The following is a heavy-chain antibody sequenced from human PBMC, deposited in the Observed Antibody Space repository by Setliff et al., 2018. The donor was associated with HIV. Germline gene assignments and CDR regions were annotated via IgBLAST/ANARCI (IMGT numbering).Heavy chain of an antibody. Sequence: SETLSLTCTVSGGSISSSSYYWGWIRQPPGKGLEWIGSIYYSGSTYYNPSLKSRVTISVDTSKNQFSLKLSSVTAADTAVYYCARGYFSGGSCYSRNYYYYYMDVWGKGTTVTVSS. D-gene: IGHD2-15*01. V-gene: IGHV4-39*01. CDR1: GGSISSSSYY. J-gene: IGHJ6*03. CDR3: ARGYFSGGSCYSRNYYYYYMDV. CDR2: IYYSGST.